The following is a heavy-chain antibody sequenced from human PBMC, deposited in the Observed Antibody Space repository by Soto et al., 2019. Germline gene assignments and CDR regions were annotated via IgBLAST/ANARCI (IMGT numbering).Heavy chain of an antibody. V-gene: IGHV4-59*01. CDR2: IYYSGST. CDR3: ARAPRGNYGYPSYFDY. CDR1: GGSISRCY. Sequence: SETLSLTCTVSGGSISRCYWGWIRQPPGKGLEWIGYIYYSGSTNYNPSLKSRVTISVDTSKNQFSLKLSSVTAADTAVYYCARAPRGNYGYPSYFDYWGQGTLVTVSS. D-gene: IGHD3-10*01. J-gene: IGHJ4*02.